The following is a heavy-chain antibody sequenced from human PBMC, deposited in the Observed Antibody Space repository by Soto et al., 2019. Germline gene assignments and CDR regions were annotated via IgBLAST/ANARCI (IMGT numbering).Heavy chain of an antibody. J-gene: IGHJ3*02. D-gene: IGHD2-21*02. CDR3: ARDITGAYCGGDCRQGAFDI. CDR2: INPSGGST. V-gene: IGHV1-46*01. Sequence: ASVKVSCKASGYTFTSYYMHWVRQAPGQGLEWMGIINPSGGSTSYAQKFQGRVTMTRDTSTSTVYMELSSLRSEDTAVYYCARDITGAYCGGDCRQGAFDIWGQGTMVTVSS. CDR1: GYTFTSYY.